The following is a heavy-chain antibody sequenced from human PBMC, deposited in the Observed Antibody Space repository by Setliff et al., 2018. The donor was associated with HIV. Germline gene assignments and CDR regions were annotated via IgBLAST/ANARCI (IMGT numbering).Heavy chain of an antibody. CDR1: GFTFSSYS. Sequence: GGSLRLSCAASGFTFSSYSMNWVRQAPGKGLEWVSFISSSSSYIYYADSVKGRFTISRDNVKNSLYLQMNSLRAEDTAVYYCARDRGGSYTPLDFWGQGTLVTVSS. CDR2: ISSSSSYI. J-gene: IGHJ4*02. D-gene: IGHD1-26*01. CDR3: ARDRGGSYTPLDF. V-gene: IGHV3-21*01.